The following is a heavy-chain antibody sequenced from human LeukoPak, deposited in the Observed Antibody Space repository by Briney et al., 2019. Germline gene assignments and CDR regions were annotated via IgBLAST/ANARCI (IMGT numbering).Heavy chain of an antibody. CDR1: GVSITSNSYY. D-gene: IGHD2-2*01. J-gene: IGHJ4*02. CDR2: IYYTGDT. CDR3: ARERREQLLPPYTRSVTYFDY. V-gene: IGHV4-39*07. Sequence: SETLSLTCTVSGVSITSNSYYWGWLRQPPGKGLEWIGSIYYTGDTYYNPSLNRRVTISVDASKNHFSLKLSSVTAADTAVYYCARERREQLLPPYTRSVTYFDYWGQGTLVTVSS.